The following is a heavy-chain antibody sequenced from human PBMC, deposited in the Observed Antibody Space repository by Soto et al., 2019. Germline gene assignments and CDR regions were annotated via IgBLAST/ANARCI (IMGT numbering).Heavy chain of an antibody. V-gene: IGHV4-39*01. CDR1: GGSISSSSYY. CDR3: ASPSYYDSSGLGDAFDI. Sequence: QLQLQESGPGLVKPSETLSLTCTVSGGSISSSSYYWGWIRQPPGKGLEWIGSIYYSGSTYYNPSLKSRVTICVGTSKHRFSLKLSSVTAADTAVYYCASPSYYDSSGLGDAFDIWGQGTMVTVSS. CDR2: IYYSGST. D-gene: IGHD3-22*01. J-gene: IGHJ3*02.